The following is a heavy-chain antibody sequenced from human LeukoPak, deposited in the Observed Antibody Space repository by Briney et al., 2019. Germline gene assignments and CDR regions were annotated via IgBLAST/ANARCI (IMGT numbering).Heavy chain of an antibody. CDR1: GFTFSDAW. CDR3: TTRRQDGW. V-gene: IGHV3-15*01. J-gene: IGHJ4*02. Sequence: GGSLRLSCVASGFTFSDAWMSWFRQAPGKGLEWVGRIKSKIDGGTIDYAAPVKGRFTISRDDSRNTLYLHMNSLKTEDTAVYYCTTRRQDGWWGQGTLVTVSS. CDR2: IKSKIDGGTI. D-gene: IGHD2-15*01.